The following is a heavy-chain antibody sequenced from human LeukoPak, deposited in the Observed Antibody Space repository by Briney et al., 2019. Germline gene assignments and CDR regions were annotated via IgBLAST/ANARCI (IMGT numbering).Heavy chain of an antibody. CDR2: IIPIFGTA. Sequence: ASVKVSCKASGGTFSSYAISWVRQAPGQGLEWVGGIIPIFGTANYAQKFQGRVTITADESTSTAYMELSSLRSEDTAVYYCARDDYYDSSGYSPYNWFDPWGQGTLVTVSS. CDR3: ARDDYYDSSGYSPYNWFDP. J-gene: IGHJ5*02. CDR1: GGTFSSYA. V-gene: IGHV1-69*13. D-gene: IGHD3-22*01.